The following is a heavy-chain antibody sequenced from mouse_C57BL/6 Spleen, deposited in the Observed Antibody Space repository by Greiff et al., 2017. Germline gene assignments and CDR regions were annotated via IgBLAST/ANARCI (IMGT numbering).Heavy chain of an antibody. CDR2: INPSNGGT. Sequence: QVHVMQPGTDLVKPGASVKLSCKASGYTFTSYWMHWVKQRPGQGLEWIGNINPSNGGTNYNEKFKSKATLTVDKSSSTAYMQLSSLTSEDSAVYYCARDDYDGIDYWGQGTTLTVSS. D-gene: IGHD2-4*01. V-gene: IGHV1-53*01. CDR1: GYTFTSYW. J-gene: IGHJ2*01. CDR3: ARDDYDGIDY.